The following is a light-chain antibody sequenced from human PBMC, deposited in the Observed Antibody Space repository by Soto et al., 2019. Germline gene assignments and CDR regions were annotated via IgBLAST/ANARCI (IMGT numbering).Light chain of an antibody. Sequence: DIQMTQSPSSLSASVGDIFTITCQASQNIKNYLNWYQQKPGRAPKLLIYDASNLEAGVPSSLRGSGSGTDFTFTISRMKPEDIATYYCQQYENIPTFGHGTRLEI. CDR2: DAS. J-gene: IGKJ5*01. CDR3: QQYENIPT. CDR1: QNIKNY. V-gene: IGKV1-33*01.